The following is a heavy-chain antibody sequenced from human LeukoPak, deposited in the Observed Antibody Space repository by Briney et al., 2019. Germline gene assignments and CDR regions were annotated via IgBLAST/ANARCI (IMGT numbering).Heavy chain of an antibody. V-gene: IGHV1-2*02. CDR1: GYTFTDYY. CDR3: ATSITLLRGVIISGDWFDP. CDR2: INPNSGGT. D-gene: IGHD3-10*01. Sequence: ASVKVSCKASGYTFTDYYIHWVRQAPGQGLEWMGWINPNSGGTNYAQKFQGRVTMTTDTSTSTAYMDLRSLRSDDTALYYCATSITLLRGVIISGDWFDPWGQGTLVTVSS. J-gene: IGHJ5*02.